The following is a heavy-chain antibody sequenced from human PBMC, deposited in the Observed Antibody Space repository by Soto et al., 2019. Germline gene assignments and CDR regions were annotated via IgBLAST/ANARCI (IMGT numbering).Heavy chain of an antibody. CDR1: GDSISSDNW. D-gene: IGHD5-12*01. CDR3: ARDHARWLLDS. Sequence: PSETLSLTCAVSGDSISSDNWWSWVRQPPGKGLEWIGEAYYSGDTNYSPSLKSRVSISVDRSRNQFSLWLSSVTAADTAIYYCARDHARWLLDSWGHGTLVTVSS. J-gene: IGHJ5*01. CDR2: AYYSGDT. V-gene: IGHV4-4*02.